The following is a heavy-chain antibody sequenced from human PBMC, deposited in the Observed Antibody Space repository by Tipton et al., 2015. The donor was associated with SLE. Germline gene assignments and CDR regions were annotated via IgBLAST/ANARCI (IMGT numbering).Heavy chain of an antibody. CDR1: GGSFSGYC. V-gene: IGHV4-34*01. J-gene: IGHJ4*02. Sequence: TLSLTCAVYGGSFSGYCWSWIRQPPGKGLEWIGEINHSGSTNYSPSLKSRVTISVDTSKNQFSLKLSSVTAADTAVYYCASVPGDGYWGQGTLVTVSS. CDR3: ASVPGDGY. D-gene: IGHD3-10*01. CDR2: INHSGST.